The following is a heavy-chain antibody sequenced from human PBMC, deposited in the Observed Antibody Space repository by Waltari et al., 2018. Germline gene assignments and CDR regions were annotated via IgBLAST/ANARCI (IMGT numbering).Heavy chain of an antibody. Sequence: QVHLQESVPGLVKPSGTLSLTGAVSGGPISSSNWWSWVRQPPGKGLEWIGEIYHSGSNKYNPSLKSRVTISVDKSKNQVSLKLSSVTAADTAVYYCARTTVTTAPFDYWGQGTLVTVSS. V-gene: IGHV4-4*02. CDR3: ARTTVTTAPFDY. D-gene: IGHD4-4*01. CDR2: IYHSGSN. J-gene: IGHJ4*02. CDR1: GGPISSSNW.